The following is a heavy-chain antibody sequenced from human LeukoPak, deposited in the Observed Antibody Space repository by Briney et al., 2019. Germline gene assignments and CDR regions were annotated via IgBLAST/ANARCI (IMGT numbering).Heavy chain of an antibody. CDR3: TRDSRRRYCSSITCYLGWFDP. CDR2: IIPNSGTA. D-gene: IGHD2-2*01. J-gene: IGHJ5*02. Sequence: SVKVSCKASRGTFSNYAISWVRQAPGQGLEWMGGIIPNSGTAIYAQKFQGRVAITADESTSTAYMELSSLRSEDTAAYYCTRDSRRRYCSSITCYLGWFDPWGQGTLVTVSS. V-gene: IGHV1-69*13. CDR1: RGTFSNYA.